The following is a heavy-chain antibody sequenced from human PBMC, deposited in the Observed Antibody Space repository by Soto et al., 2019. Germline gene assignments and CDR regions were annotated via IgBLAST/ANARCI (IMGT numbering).Heavy chain of an antibody. CDR3: ARDQGRSTSCYWSSSSGPCGGDSYFDY. CDR1: GGSVSSGSYY. Sequence: QVQLQESGPGLVKPSETLSLTCTVSGGSVSSGSYYWSWIRQPPGKGLEWIGYIYYSGSTNYNPSPKSRVTISVDTSKNQFSLKLSSVTAADTAVYYCARDQGRSTSCYWSSSSGPCGGDSYFDYWGQGTLVTVSS. J-gene: IGHJ4*02. CDR2: IYYSGST. V-gene: IGHV4-61*01. D-gene: IGHD2-2*01.